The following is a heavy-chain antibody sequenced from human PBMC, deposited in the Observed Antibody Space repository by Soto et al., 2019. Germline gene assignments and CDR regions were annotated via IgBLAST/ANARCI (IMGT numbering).Heavy chain of an antibody. CDR3: ARDGVAVTTGISGY. CDR2: INVYDANT. CDR1: GYTFTNYA. J-gene: IGHJ4*02. D-gene: IGHD4-4*01. V-gene: IGHV1-18*01. Sequence: QVQLVQSGAEVKKPGASVKVSCKASGYTFTNYAVTWVRQAPGQGRERMGWINVYDANTKYAQKFQGRVTMTTDTSTNTVYMELRSLTSDDTAVYYCARDGVAVTTGISGYWGQGTLVTVSS.